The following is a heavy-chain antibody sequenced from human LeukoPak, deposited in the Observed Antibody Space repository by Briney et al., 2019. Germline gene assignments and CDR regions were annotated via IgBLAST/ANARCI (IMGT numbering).Heavy chain of an antibody. V-gene: IGHV1-8*01. J-gene: IGHJ6*02. D-gene: IGHD3-3*01. CDR3: ARGRLASYDLWSGYSTNYYYYGMDV. Sequence: ASVEVSCKASGYTFTSYDINWVRQATGQGLEWMGWMNPNSGNTGYAQKFQGRVTMTRNTSISTAYMELSSLRSEDTAVYYCARGRLASYDLWSGYSTNYYYYGMDVWGQGTTVTVSS. CDR1: GYTFTSYD. CDR2: MNPNSGNT.